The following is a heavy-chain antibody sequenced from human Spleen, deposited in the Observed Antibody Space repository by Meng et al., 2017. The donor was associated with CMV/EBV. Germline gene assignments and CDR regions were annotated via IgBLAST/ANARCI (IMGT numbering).Heavy chain of an antibody. CDR2: ISSVGSHQ. V-gene: IGHV3-30-3*01. Sequence: GESLKISCSASGFTFSSSAMHWVRQAPGKGLEWVAVISSVGSHQYYADSVKGRFTISRDNSKNTLYLQMNSLRAEDTAVYYCAREGIAAAGAEFDYWGQGTLVTVSS. J-gene: IGHJ4*02. D-gene: IGHD6-13*01. CDR3: AREGIAAAGAEFDY. CDR1: GFTFSSSA.